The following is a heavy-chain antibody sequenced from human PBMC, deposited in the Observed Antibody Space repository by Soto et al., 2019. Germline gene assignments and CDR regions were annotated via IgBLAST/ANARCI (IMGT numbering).Heavy chain of an antibody. D-gene: IGHD2-8*01. J-gene: IGHJ6*02. CDR1: GYTFTGYY. Sequence: QVQLVQSGAEVKKPGASVKVSCKASGYTFTGYYMHWVRQAPGQGLAWMGWINPNSGGTNYAQKLQGWLTRTRDTAISTAYMELSRLRSDDTAVYSCARGTKYYSYGMDVWGQGTTVTVSS. CDR2: INPNSGGT. V-gene: IGHV1-2*04. CDR3: ARGTKYYSYGMDV.